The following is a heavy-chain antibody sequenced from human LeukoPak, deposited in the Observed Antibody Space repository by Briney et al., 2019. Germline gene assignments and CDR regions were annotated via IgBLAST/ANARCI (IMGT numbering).Heavy chain of an antibody. Sequence: PSETLSLTCTVSGGSISSSSYCWGWIRQPPGKGLEWIGSICYSGSTFYNPSLKSRVTLSVDTSKNQFSLKLSSVTAADTAVYYCARQGYTRTYPPWGQGTLVTVSS. CDR3: ARQGYTRTYPP. V-gene: IGHV4-39*01. CDR1: GGSISSSSYC. J-gene: IGHJ5*02. D-gene: IGHD1-26*01. CDR2: ICYSGST.